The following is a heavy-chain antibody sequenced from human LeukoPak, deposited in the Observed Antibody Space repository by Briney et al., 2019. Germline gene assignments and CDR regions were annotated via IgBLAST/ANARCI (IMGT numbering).Heavy chain of an antibody. V-gene: IGHV3-23*01. J-gene: IGHJ4*02. CDR3: AKVGGSYVF. CDR1: GFSFSNYA. CDR2: ISGSGGST. Sequence: GGSLRLSCAASGFSFSNYAMSWVRQAPGKGLEWVSGISGSGGSTYYADSVKGRFTISRDNSKNTLYLQMNSLRAEDTAVYYCAKVGGSYVFWGQGTLVTVSS. D-gene: IGHD1-26*01.